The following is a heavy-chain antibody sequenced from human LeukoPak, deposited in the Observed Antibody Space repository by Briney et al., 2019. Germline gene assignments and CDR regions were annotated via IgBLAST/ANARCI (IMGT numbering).Heavy chain of an antibody. CDR3: ARDPYSGRYGDYYYYYMDV. Sequence: GGSLRLSCAASEFTFSLYTMNWVRQAPGKGLEWVSSISSSSYIYYADSVKGRFTISRDNAKNSLYLQINSLRAEDTAVYYCARDPYSGRYGDYYYYYMDVWGKGTTVTISS. D-gene: IGHD1-26*01. CDR2: ISSSSYI. CDR1: EFTFSLYT. J-gene: IGHJ6*03. V-gene: IGHV3-21*01.